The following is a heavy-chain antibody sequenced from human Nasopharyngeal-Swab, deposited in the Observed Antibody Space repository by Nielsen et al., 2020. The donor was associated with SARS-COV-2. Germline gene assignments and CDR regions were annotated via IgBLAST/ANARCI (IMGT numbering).Heavy chain of an antibody. CDR2: INPSGGST. Sequence: ASVKGSCKASVDTVTSDYMHWGRQAPGQGLERMGIINPSGGSTSYAQKFQGRVTMTRDTSTSTVYMELSSLRSEDTAVYYCARDPRFWSGYYTPYYFDYWGQGTLVTVSS. CDR3: ARDPRFWSGYYTPYYFDY. V-gene: IGHV1-46*01. D-gene: IGHD3-3*01. CDR1: VDTVTSDY. J-gene: IGHJ4*02.